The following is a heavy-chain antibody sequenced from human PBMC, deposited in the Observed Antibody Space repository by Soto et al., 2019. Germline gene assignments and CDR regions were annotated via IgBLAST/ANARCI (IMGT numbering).Heavy chain of an antibody. Sequence: GGSLRLSCAASGFTVSSNYMSWVRQAPGKGLEWVSVLYSGGMAHYTDSVKGRFTISRDNSKNTLYLQMDSLRVEDTAVYYCARGICGGGSCYQFDLWGQGTLVTVSS. CDR2: LYSGGMA. J-gene: IGHJ4*02. V-gene: IGHV3-53*01. CDR1: GFTVSSNY. CDR3: ARGICGGGSCYQFDL. D-gene: IGHD2-15*01.